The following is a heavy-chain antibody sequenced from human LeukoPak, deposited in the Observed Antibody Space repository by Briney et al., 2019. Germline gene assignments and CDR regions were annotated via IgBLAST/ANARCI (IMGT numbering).Heavy chain of an antibody. Sequence: GGSLRLSCAASGFTFSSYSMNWVRQAPGKGLEWVSYLSSSSTIHYAGSVRGRFTISRDIAQNSLYLQMSSLRDEDTAVYYCARVPLGDWGTYYFDYWGQGTLVTVSS. D-gene: IGHD7-27*01. CDR1: GFTFSSYS. CDR3: ARVPLGDWGTYYFDY. CDR2: LSSSSTI. J-gene: IGHJ4*02. V-gene: IGHV3-48*02.